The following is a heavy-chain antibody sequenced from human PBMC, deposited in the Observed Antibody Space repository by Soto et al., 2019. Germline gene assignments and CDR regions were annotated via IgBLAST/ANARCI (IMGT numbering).Heavy chain of an antibody. J-gene: IGHJ6*02. Sequence: QVQLVESGGGVIQPGTSLSLSCASSGFTFRSFGMYWVRQAPGKGLEWVAVVSYDGNHKYYADSVKGRFTVSRDNAKNMLYLQMNSLRGEDTAVYYCAKDVGQQLVLNYGMDVWGQGTMVTVSS. V-gene: IGHV3-30*18. D-gene: IGHD6-13*01. CDR2: VSYDGNHK. CDR1: GFTFRSFG. CDR3: AKDVGQQLVLNYGMDV.